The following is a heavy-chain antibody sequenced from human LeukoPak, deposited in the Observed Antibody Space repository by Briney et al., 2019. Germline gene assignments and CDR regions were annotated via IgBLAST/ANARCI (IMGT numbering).Heavy chain of an antibody. D-gene: IGHD6-19*01. V-gene: IGHV3-21*01. CDR2: ISSSSNYI. CDR3: ARDPSSGWYLKGWFDP. CDR1: GFSLSSYA. J-gene: IGHJ5*02. Sequence: GGSLRLSCAASGFSLSSYAMSWVRQAPGKGLEWVSSISSSSNYIYYADSVKGRFTISRDNAKNSLYLQMNSLRAEDTAVYYCARDPSSGWYLKGWFDPWGQGTLVTVSS.